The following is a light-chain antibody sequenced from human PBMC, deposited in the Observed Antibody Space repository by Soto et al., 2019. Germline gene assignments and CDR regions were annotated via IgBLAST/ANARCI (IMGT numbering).Light chain of an antibody. V-gene: IGKV1-27*01. J-gene: IGKJ1*01. CDR2: AAS. Sequence: DIQMTQSPSSLSASLGDRVTITCRASQGISNYLAWYQQKPGKVPKLLIYAASTSQSGVPSRFSGSGSGTDFTVTISSLQPEGVATYYCQKYNTSPWTCGQGTKVEIK. CDR3: QKYNTSPWT. CDR1: QGISNY.